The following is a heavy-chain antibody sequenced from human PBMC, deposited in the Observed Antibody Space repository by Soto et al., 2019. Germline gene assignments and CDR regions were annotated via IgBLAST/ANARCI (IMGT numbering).Heavy chain of an antibody. J-gene: IGHJ6*02. CDR2: ISYDGSNK. Sequence: PGGSLRLSCAASGFTFSSYAMHWVRQAPGKGLEWVAVISYDGSNKYYADSVKGRFTISRDNSKNTLYLQMNSLRAEDTAVYYWGRDLGRAHSPVLDAGRPLSDYYGINLSPQAITVIFTS. CDR1: GFTFSSYA. D-gene: IGHD7-27*01. CDR3: GRDLGRAHSPVLDAGRPLSDYYGINL. V-gene: IGHV3-30-3*01.